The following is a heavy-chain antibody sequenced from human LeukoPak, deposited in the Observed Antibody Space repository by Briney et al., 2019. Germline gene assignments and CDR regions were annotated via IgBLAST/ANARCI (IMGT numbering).Heavy chain of an antibody. V-gene: IGHV1-69*05. J-gene: IGHJ4*02. CDR1: GGTFSSYA. D-gene: IGHD3-22*01. CDR3: ARVGGYYDSSGYYGL. Sequence: GSSVKVSCKASGGTFSSYATSWVRQAPGQGLEWMGGIIPIFGTANYAQKFQGRVTITTDESTSTAYMELSSLRSEDTAVYYCARVGGYYDSSGYYGLWGQGTLVTVSS. CDR2: IIPIFGTA.